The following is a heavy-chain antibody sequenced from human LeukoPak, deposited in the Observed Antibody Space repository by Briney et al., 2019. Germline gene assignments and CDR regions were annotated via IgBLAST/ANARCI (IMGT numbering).Heavy chain of an antibody. CDR2: INTDGSST. CDR1: GFTFSRYW. V-gene: IGHV3-74*01. CDR3: VRETGGSSFYLDY. J-gene: IGHJ4*02. D-gene: IGHD6-6*01. Sequence: GGSLRLSCAASGFTFSRYWMHWVRQAPGKGLVWVSRINTDGSSTSYADSVKGRFTISRDNAKNTLYLQMNSLRAEDTAVYYCVRETGGSSFYLDYWGQGTLVTVSS.